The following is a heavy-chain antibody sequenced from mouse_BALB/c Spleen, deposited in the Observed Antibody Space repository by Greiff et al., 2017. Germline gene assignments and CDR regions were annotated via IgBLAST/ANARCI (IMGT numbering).Heavy chain of an antibody. J-gene: IGHJ4*01. CDR2: INPYNGDT. V-gene: IGHV1-20*02. CDR3: ARSAGSRGTMDY. Sequence: EVQLQQSGPELVKPGASVKISCKASGYSFTGYFMNWVMQSHGKSLEWIGRINPYNGDTFYNQKFKGKATLTVDKSSSTAHMELRSLASEDSAVYYCARSAGSRGTMDYWGQGTSVTVSS. CDR1: GYSFTGYF.